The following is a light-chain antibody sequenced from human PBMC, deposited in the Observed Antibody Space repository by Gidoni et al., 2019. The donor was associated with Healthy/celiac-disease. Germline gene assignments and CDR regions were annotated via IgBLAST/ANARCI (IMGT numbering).Light chain of an antibody. V-gene: IGLV1-44*01. CDR1: SSNIGSNT. J-gene: IGLJ1*01. CDR2: SNN. Sequence: QSVLTQPPSASGTPGQRGTISCSGSSSNIGSNTVNWYQPLPGTAHKLLIYSNNQRPSGVPDRFSGSKSGTSASLAISGLQSEDEADYYCAAWDDSLNGYVFGTGTKVTVL. CDR3: AAWDDSLNGYV.